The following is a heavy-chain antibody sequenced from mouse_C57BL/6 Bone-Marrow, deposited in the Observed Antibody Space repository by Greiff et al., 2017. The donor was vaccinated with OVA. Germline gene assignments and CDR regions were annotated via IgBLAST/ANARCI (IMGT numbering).Heavy chain of an antibody. CDR2: IWRGGST. CDR3: AKNRGLGRGAMDY. Sequence: QVQLKESGPGLVQPSQSLSITCTVSGFSLTSYGVHWVRQSPGKGLEWLGVIWRGGSTDYNAAFMSRLSITKDNSKSQVFFKMNSLQADDTAIYYCAKNRGLGRGAMDYWGQGTSATVSS. J-gene: IGHJ4*01. V-gene: IGHV2-5*01. CDR1: GFSLTSYG. D-gene: IGHD4-1*01.